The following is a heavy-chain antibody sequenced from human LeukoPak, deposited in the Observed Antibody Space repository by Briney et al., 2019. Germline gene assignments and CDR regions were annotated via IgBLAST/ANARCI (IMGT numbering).Heavy chain of an antibody. CDR3: ARDRTYYDSSGYFGSTYYYYYYYMDV. J-gene: IGHJ6*03. CDR2: IYTSGST. D-gene: IGHD3-22*01. Sequence: SETLSLTCTVSGGSISSYYWSWIRQPAGKGLEWIGRIYTSGSTNYNPSLKSRVTMSVDTSKNQFSLKLSSVTAADTAVYYCARDRTYYDSSGYFGSTYYYYYYYMDVWGKGTTVTVSS. CDR1: GGSISSYY. V-gene: IGHV4-4*07.